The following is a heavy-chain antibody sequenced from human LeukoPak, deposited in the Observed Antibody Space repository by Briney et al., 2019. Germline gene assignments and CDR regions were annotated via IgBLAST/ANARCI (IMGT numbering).Heavy chain of an antibody. CDR1: GFTFSSYS. CDR3: ARDTGYNCFDS. V-gene: IGHV3-21*01. CDR2: ISTRSSSI. J-gene: IGHJ5*01. Sequence: GGSLRLSCEASGFTFSSYSMNWVRQAPGKGLEWVSSISTRSSSIYYADSVKGRFTISRDNAKNSLYLRMNSLRAEDTAVYYCARDTGYNCFDSWGQGTLVTVSS. D-gene: IGHD3-10*01.